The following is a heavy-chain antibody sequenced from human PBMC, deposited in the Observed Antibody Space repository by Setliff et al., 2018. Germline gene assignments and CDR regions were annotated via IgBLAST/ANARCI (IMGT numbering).Heavy chain of an antibody. CDR1: GYIFTSYG. V-gene: IGHV1-18*01. Sequence: ASVKVSCKASGYIFTSYGISWVRQAPGQGLEWMGWISSYNGKTNYAQKFQGRVTIITDESTSTAYMELSSLRSEDTAVYFCAREGVDTRSSTDYRYYMDVWGKGTTVTVSS. CDR3: AREGVDTRSSTDYRYYMDV. CDR2: ISSYNGKT. J-gene: IGHJ6*03. D-gene: IGHD5-18*01.